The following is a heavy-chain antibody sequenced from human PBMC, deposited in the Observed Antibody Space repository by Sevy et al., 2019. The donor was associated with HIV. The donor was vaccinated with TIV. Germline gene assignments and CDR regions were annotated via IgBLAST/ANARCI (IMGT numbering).Heavy chain of an antibody. V-gene: IGHV3-33*01. CDR3: ARDDTAMAQYYYYYYGMDV. D-gene: IGHD5-18*01. CDR1: GFTFSSYG. CDR2: IRYDGSNK. Sequence: GGSLRLSCAASGFTFSSYGMHWVRQAPGKGLGWVAVIRYDGSNKYYADSVKGRFTISRDNSKNTLYLQMNSLRAEDTAVYDCARDDTAMAQYYYYYYGMDVWGQGTTVTVSS. J-gene: IGHJ6*02.